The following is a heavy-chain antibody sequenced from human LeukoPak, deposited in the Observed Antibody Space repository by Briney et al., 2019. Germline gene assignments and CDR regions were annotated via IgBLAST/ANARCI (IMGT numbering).Heavy chain of an antibody. D-gene: IGHD7-27*01. Sequence: SETLSLTCAVYGGSFSGYYWSWIRQPPGKGLEWIGEINHSGSTNYNPSLKSRVTISVDTSKNQFSLKLSSVTAADTAVYYCARGPGYYFDYWGQGTLVTVSS. CDR3: ARGPGYYFDY. CDR1: GGSFSGYY. J-gene: IGHJ4*02. V-gene: IGHV4-34*01. CDR2: INHSGST.